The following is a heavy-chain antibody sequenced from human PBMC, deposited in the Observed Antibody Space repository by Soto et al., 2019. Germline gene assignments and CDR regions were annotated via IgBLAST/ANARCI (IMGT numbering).Heavy chain of an antibody. Sequence: SVKVSCKASGGTFSSYAISWVRQAPGQGLEWMGGIIPIFGTANYAQKFQGRVTITADESTSTAYMELSSLRSEDTAVYYCARVPSSVMSDRWRAFDIWVQGTMGTLSS. CDR3: ARVPSSVMSDRWRAFDI. D-gene: IGHD3-16*01. CDR2: IIPIFGTA. CDR1: GGTFSSYA. V-gene: IGHV1-69*13. J-gene: IGHJ3*02.